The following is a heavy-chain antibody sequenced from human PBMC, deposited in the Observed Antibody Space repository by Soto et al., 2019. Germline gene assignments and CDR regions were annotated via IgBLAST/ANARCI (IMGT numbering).Heavy chain of an antibody. V-gene: IGHV3-15*07. CDR3: TTAPYYYDSSGYYPLDY. D-gene: IGHD3-22*01. CDR1: GFTFSNAW. CDR2: IKSKTDGGTT. Sequence: GGSLRLSCAASGFTFSNAWMNWVRQAPGKGLEWVGRIKSKTDGGTTDYAAPVKGRFTISRDDSKNTLYLQMNSPKTEDTAVYYCTTAPYYYDSSGYYPLDYWGQGTLVTVSS. J-gene: IGHJ4*02.